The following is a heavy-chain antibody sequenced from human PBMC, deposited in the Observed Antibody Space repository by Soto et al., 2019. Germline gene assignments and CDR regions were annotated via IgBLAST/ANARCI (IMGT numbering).Heavy chain of an antibody. J-gene: IGHJ4*02. Sequence: EVQLLDSGGGLVQPGGSLRLSCAASGFTFSTYAMSWVRQAPGKGLEWVSTITGSGSSTYYADSVKGRFTISRDNSKDTVSLRRDSLGAEDTAVYDWAEDLYGASGGVDYWGQGTQVTVS. V-gene: IGHV3-23*01. D-gene: IGHD4-17*01. CDR2: ITGSGSST. CDR3: AEDLYGASGGVDY. CDR1: GFTFSTYA.